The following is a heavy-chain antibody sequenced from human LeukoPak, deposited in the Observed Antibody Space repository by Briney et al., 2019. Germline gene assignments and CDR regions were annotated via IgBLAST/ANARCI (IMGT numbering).Heavy chain of an antibody. V-gene: IGHV3-30*02. D-gene: IGHD2-15*01. Sequence: GGSLRLSCAASGFSFSDYDMHWVRQAPGKGLEWVAFIRYDGSNKYYADSVKGRFTISRDNSKNTLYLQMNSLRAEDTAVYYCAKAGYCSGGSCYSLAAFDIWGQGTMVTVSS. CDR3: AKAGYCSGGSCYSLAAFDI. J-gene: IGHJ3*02. CDR2: IRYDGSNK. CDR1: GFSFSDYD.